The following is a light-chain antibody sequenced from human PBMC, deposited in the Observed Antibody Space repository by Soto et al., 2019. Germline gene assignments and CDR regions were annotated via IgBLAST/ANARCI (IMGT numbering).Light chain of an antibody. CDR2: SND. CDR3: AAWDDSLNGLV. CDR1: SSNIGRNT. J-gene: IGLJ1*01. Sequence: QSVLTQPTSASGTPGQRVTISCSGSSSNIGRNTVDWYQHLPGTAPKLLIYSNDQRPSGVPDRFSGSKSGTSASLAISGLQSEDEADYYCAAWDDSLNGLVFGTGTKLTVL. V-gene: IGLV1-44*01.